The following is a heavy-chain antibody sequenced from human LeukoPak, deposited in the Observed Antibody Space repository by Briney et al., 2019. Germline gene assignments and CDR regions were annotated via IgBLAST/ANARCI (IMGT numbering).Heavy chain of an antibody. CDR1: GFTFSSYG. CDR3: AEDLQVEWEPPSGFFDY. CDR2: ISYDGSNK. V-gene: IGHV3-30*18. D-gene: IGHD1-26*01. Sequence: GRSLRLSCAASGFTFSSYGMHWVRQAPGKGLEWVAVISYDGSNKYYADSVKGRFTISRDNSKNTLYLQMNSLRAEDTAVYYCAEDLQVEWEPPSGFFDYWGQGTLVTVSS. J-gene: IGHJ4*02.